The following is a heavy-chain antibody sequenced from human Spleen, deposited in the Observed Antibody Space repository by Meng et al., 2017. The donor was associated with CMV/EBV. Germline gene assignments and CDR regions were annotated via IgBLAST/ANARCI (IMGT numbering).Heavy chain of an antibody. Sequence: AGFTFSNFALYWVRQAPGKGLEWVAVIGYDGSNTHYADSVKGRFTISRDNSKNRIFLQMNSLRGEDTAVYYCAATSIAGTRTSFDHWGQGTLVTVSS. CDR1: GFTFSNFA. V-gene: IGHV3-30*04. J-gene: IGHJ4*02. CDR2: IGYDGSNT. CDR3: AATSIAGTRTSFDH. D-gene: IGHD1-26*01.